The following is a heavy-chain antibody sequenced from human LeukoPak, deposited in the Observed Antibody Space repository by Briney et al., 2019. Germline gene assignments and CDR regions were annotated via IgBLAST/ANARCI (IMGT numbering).Heavy chain of an antibody. V-gene: IGHV4-59*12. CDR3: ASNDFWSGYYTGGNAFDI. Sequence: SETLSLTCTVSGGSISSYYWGWIRQTPGKGLEWIGYIYHGGRTDYNPSLKSRVTISVDTSKNQFSLKLSSVTAADTAVYYCASNDFWSGYYTGGNAFDIWGQGTMVTVSS. CDR2: IYHGGRT. J-gene: IGHJ3*02. D-gene: IGHD3-3*01. CDR1: GGSISSYY.